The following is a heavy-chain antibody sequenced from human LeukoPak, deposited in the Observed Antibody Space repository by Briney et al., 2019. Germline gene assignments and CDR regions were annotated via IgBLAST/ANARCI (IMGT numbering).Heavy chain of an antibody. CDR2: INHSGST. V-gene: IGHV4-34*01. CDR3: ARGRIAVAGAPDY. Sequence: PSETLSLTCAVYGGSFSSYYWSWIGQPPGKRLEWIGEINHSGSTNYNPSLKSRVTISVDTSKNQFSLKLSSVTAADTAVYYCARGRIAVAGAPDYWGQGTLVTVSS. CDR1: GGSFSSYY. J-gene: IGHJ4*02. D-gene: IGHD6-19*01.